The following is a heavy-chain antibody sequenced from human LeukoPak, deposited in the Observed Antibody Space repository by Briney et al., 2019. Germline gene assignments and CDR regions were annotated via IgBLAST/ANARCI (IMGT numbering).Heavy chain of an antibody. CDR1: GFTFSSNA. D-gene: IGHD2-2*01. V-gene: IGHV3-23*01. CDR3: AKDPVIPAATYLDY. J-gene: IGHJ4*02. Sequence: PGGSLRLSCAASGFTFSSNAMSWVRQAPGKGLEWVSAISASGGRTYYADFVEGRFTISRDSSKNTLYLQMNSLRAEDTAVYYCAKDPVIPAATYLDYWGQGTLVTVSS. CDR2: ISASGGRT.